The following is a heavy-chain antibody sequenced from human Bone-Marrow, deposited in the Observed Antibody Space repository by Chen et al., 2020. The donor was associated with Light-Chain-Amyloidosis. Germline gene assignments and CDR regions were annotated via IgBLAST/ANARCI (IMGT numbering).Heavy chain of an antibody. CDR3: ARGSVVYGFDY. Sequence: QFQLQESGPGLVKPSETLSLTCPVSGGFINNYYWSWIRQPAGKGLQLIGRVHTSGSSNYNPSLRSRVTMSVDTSKKNFFLNLTSVTAADTAVYYCARGSVVYGFDYWGQGILVTVSS. CDR2: VHTSGSS. J-gene: IGHJ4*02. D-gene: IGHD2-8*01. V-gene: IGHV4-4*07. CDR1: GGFINNYY.